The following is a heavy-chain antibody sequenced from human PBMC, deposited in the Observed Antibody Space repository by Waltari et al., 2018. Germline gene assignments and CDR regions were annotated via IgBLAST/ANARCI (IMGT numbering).Heavy chain of an antibody. CDR2: LSSTGITT. Sequence: EVRLLESGGGLVQPGGSLRLSCAASEFTFSSYAMSWVRQAPGKGLEWVSSLSSTGITTYYADSVKGRFTISRDYSKITLYLQMNSLRPDDTAVYYCARGAGASAFDIWGQGTMVIVSS. J-gene: IGHJ3*02. CDR1: EFTFSSYA. D-gene: IGHD1-26*01. V-gene: IGHV3-23*01. CDR3: ARGAGASAFDI.